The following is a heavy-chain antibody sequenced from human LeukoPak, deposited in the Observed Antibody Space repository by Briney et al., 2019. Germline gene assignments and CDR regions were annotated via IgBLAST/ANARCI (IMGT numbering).Heavy chain of an antibody. CDR2: IYTSGST. J-gene: IGHJ4*02. D-gene: IGHD5-24*01. CDR3: ARDLEMAFDY. CDR1: GGSISSGDYY. Sequence: SSETLSLTCTVSGGSISSGDYYWSWIRQPAGKGLEWIGRIYTSGSTNYNPSLKSRVTISVDTSKNQFSLKLSSVTAADTAVYYCARDLEMAFDYWGQGTLVTVSS. V-gene: IGHV4-61*02.